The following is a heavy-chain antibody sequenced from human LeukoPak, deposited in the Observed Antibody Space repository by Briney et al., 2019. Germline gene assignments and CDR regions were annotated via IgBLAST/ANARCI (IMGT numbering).Heavy chain of an antibody. V-gene: IGHV1-2*02. CDR2: INPNSGGT. CDR3: WYYYDSSNAVVNAFDI. D-gene: IGHD3-22*01. J-gene: IGHJ3*02. CDR1: GYTFTAYY. Sequence: EASVKVSCKASGYTFTAYYMHWVRQAPGQGLEWMGWINPNSGGTNYAQKFQGRVTMTRDTSISTAYMELSRLRSDDTAVYYCWYYYDSSNAVVNAFDIWGQGTMVTVSS.